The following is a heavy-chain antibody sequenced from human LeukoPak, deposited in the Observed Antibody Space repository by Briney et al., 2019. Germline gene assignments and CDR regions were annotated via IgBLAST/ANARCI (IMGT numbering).Heavy chain of an antibody. J-gene: IGHJ6*03. Sequence: GGSLRLSCAASGFTFSSYWMSWVRQAPGKGLEWVANIKQDGSEKYYVDSVKGRFTISRDNAKNSLYLQMNSLRAEDTAVYYCARAKARPAPNFMENYYYYYYMDVWGKGTTVTVSS. V-gene: IGHV3-7*01. CDR2: IKQDGSEK. CDR3: ARAKARPAPNFMENYYYYYYMDV. CDR1: GFTFSSYW. D-gene: IGHD6-6*01.